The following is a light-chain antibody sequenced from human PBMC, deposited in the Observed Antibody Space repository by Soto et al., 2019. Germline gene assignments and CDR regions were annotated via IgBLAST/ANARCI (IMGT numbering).Light chain of an antibody. V-gene: IGKV3-20*01. Sequence: EIVLTQSPGTLSLSPGEGATLSCRASQSVTSNYLAWYQQKPGQAPRFLIYGASTRAAGVPDRFSGSGSGTDFTLTITRLEPEDFAVYYCQQYGRSPLLYTFGQGTKLGVK. CDR3: QQYGRSPLLYT. CDR2: GAS. J-gene: IGKJ2*01. CDR1: QSVTSNY.